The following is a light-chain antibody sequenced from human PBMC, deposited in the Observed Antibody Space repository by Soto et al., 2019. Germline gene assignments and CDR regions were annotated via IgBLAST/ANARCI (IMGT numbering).Light chain of an antibody. Sequence: IGLTQSPATLSLSQGERATLSCRASQSVSSYLAWYQQKPGQAPRLLIYGASSRATGIPDRFSGSGSGTDFTLTINRLEPEDFAVYYCQQYGSSITFGQGTRLEIK. CDR1: QSVSSY. V-gene: IGKV3-20*01. J-gene: IGKJ5*01. CDR3: QQYGSSIT. CDR2: GAS.